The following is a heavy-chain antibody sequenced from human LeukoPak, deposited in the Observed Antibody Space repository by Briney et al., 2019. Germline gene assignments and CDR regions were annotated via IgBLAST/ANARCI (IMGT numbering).Heavy chain of an antibody. CDR1: GFTFSSYA. CDR3: AKDRLPDGRWSLDY. D-gene: IGHD6-13*01. Sequence: GGSLRLSCAASGFTFSSYAMHWVRQAPGKGLEWVAVISYDGSNKYYADSVKGRFTISRDNSKNTLYLQMNSLRVEDTALYYCAKDRLPDGRWSLDYWGQGTLVTVSS. J-gene: IGHJ4*02. CDR2: ISYDGSNK. V-gene: IGHV3-30*04.